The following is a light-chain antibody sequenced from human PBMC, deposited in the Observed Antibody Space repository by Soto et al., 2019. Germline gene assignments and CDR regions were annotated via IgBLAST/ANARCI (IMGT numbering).Light chain of an antibody. CDR2: EVS. CDR3: SSYTRSSTHWV. CDR1: SSDVGGYNY. Sequence: QSVLTQPASVSGSPGQSITISCTGTSSDVGGYNYVSWYQQHPGKAPKLMIYEVSNRPSGVSNRFSGSKSGNTASLTFSGLQAEDEADYYCSSYTRSSTHWVFGGGTKLTVL. V-gene: IGLV2-14*01. J-gene: IGLJ3*02.